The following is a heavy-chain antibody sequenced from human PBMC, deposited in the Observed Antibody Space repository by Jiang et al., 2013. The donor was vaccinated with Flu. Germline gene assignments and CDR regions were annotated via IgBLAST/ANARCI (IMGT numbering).Heavy chain of an antibody. J-gene: IGHJ4*02. Sequence: RLSCAASGFTFSSYAMHWVRQAPGKGLEWVAVISYDGSNKYYADSVKGRFTISRDNSKNTLYLQMNSLRAEDTAVYYCARGYLDDEGFFDYWGQGTLVTVSS. CDR1: GFTFSSYA. CDR2: ISYDGSNK. CDR3: ARGYLDDEGFFDY. D-gene: IGHD3-9*01. V-gene: IGHV3-30*04.